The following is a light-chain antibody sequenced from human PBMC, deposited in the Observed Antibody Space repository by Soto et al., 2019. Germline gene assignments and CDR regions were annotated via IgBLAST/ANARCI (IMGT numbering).Light chain of an antibody. CDR3: QQHGIYPLT. J-gene: IGKJ4*01. CDR1: HSISSNY. V-gene: IGKV3-20*01. Sequence: EIVLTQSPGTLSLSPGERATLSCRVSHSISSNYLAWYQQKPGQAPRLLIYDASSRATGIPDRFSGSGSGTDFTLTISRMEPEDVAVYYCQQHGIYPLTFCGGTKLDIK. CDR2: DAS.